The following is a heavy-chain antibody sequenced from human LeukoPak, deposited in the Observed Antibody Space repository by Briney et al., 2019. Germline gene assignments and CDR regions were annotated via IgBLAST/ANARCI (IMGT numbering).Heavy chain of an antibody. D-gene: IGHD3-22*01. V-gene: IGHV1-46*01. J-gene: IGHJ4*02. CDR1: GYTFTNYY. CDR3: ARDLGDYDSSDYHMAPSDY. CDR2: INPSGGSI. Sequence: ASVKVSCKASGYTFTNYYIHWVRQAPGQGLEWMGIINPSGGSISYAQKFQGRVTMTRDTSTSTVYMELSSLRSEDTAVYYCARDLGDYDSSDYHMAPSDYWGQGTLVTVSS.